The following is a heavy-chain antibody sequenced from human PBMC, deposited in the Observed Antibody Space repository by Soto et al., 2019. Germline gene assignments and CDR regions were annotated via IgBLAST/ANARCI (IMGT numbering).Heavy chain of an antibody. CDR3: ARVDSSMFEGGVWFDP. CDR2: FIPIFGTT. CDR1: GGTFNRQA. V-gene: IGHV1-69*12. J-gene: IGHJ5*02. D-gene: IGHD3-10*02. Sequence: QVVQSGAEVKKPGSSVKVSCKASGGTFNRQAFSWVRQAPGQGLEWMGGFIPIFGTTDYSQKFQGRVTITADEATSTAYMELSRLTSDATAVYYCARVDSSMFEGGVWFDPWGQGTLVTVSA.